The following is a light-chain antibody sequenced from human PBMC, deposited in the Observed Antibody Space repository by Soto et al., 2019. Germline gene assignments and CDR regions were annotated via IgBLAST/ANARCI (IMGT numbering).Light chain of an antibody. Sequence: QSALTQPASVSGSPGQSIAISCTGTSSDIGSYNYVSWYQQHPGKAPKLMIHEVSNRPSGVSDRFSGSKSGNTASLTISGRQADDEADYYCSSHTTYSTRVFGTGTKLTVL. CDR2: EVS. CDR3: SSHTTYSTRV. J-gene: IGLJ1*01. V-gene: IGLV2-14*01. CDR1: SSDIGSYNY.